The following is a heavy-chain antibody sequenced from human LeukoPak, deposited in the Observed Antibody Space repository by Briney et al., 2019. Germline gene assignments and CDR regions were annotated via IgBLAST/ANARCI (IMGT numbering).Heavy chain of an antibody. V-gene: IGHV1-18*01. J-gene: IGHJ4*02. CDR1: GYTFSSYA. Sequence: GASVKVSCKASGYTFSSYAISWVRQAPGQGLEWMGWINTNNGNTNYAQNLQGRVTMTTDTSTSTAYMELRSLRSDDTAVYYCARDYYWYCGGDCYSDYWGQGTLVTVSS. D-gene: IGHD2-21*02. CDR3: ARDYYWYCGGDCYSDY. CDR2: INTNNGNT.